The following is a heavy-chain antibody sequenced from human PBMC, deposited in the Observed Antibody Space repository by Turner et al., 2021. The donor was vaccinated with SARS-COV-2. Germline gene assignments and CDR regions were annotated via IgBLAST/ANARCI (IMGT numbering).Heavy chain of an antibody. CDR3: ARDVPTYYYDSSGYYTDAFDI. J-gene: IGHJ3*02. CDR2: MLSSSSYI. V-gene: IGHV3-21*01. D-gene: IGHD3-22*01. Sequence: EVQLVESGGGLVKPGGSLRLSCAASGFTFSSYSMNWVRQAPGKGLEWVSSMLSSSSYIYYADSVKGRFTISRDNAKNSLYLQMNSLRAEDTAVYYCARDVPTYYYDSSGYYTDAFDIWGQGTMVTVSS. CDR1: GFTFSSYS.